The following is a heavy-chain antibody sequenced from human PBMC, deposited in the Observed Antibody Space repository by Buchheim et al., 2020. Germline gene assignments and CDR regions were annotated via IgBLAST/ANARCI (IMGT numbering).Heavy chain of an antibody. CDR3: ARIRGGF. CDR2: ISGDGSST. Sequence: EVQLVESGGGLVQPGGSLRLSCAASGFTVSDYGMYWVRQAPGEGLVCVSRISGDGSSTSYADSVKGRFTISRDNAKNTLYLQMNSLRAEDTALDYCARIRGGFWGQGTL. J-gene: IGHJ4*02. V-gene: IGHV3-74*01. D-gene: IGHD3-10*01. CDR1: GFTVSDYG.